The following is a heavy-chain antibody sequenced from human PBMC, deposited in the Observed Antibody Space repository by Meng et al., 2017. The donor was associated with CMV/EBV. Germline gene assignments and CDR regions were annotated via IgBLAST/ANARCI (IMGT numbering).Heavy chain of an antibody. V-gene: IGHV4-34*01. CDR2: INHSGST. CDR1: GGSFSGYY. CDR3: AREEGDC. J-gene: IGHJ4*02. Sequence: SETLSLTCAVYGGSFSGYYWSWIRQPPGKGLEWIGEINHSGSTNYNPSLKSRVTISVDTSKNQFSLKLSSVTAADTAVYYYAREEGDCWGQGTLVTVSS.